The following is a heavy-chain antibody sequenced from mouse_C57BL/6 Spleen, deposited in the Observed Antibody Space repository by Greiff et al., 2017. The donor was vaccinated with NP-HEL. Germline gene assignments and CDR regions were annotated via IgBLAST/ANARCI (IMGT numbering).Heavy chain of an antibody. CDR2: SRNKANDYTT. CDR1: GFTFSDFY. V-gene: IGHV7-1*01. J-gene: IGHJ3*01. CDR3: ARDPISPWFAY. Sequence: EVNLVESGGGLVQSGRSLRLSCATSGFTFSDFYMEWVRQAPGKGLEWIAASRNKANDYTTEYSASVKGRFIVSRDTSQSILYLQMNALRAEDTAIYYCARDPISPWFAYWGQGTLVTVSA.